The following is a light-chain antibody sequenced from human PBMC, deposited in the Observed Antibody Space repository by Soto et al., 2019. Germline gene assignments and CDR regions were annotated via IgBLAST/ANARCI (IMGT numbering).Light chain of an antibody. J-gene: IGKJ1*01. CDR2: GAS. CDR3: QQYNNLPRT. Sequence: EIVMTQSPATLSVSPGERATLSCRASQSVAINLAWYQQKPGQAPRLLIYGASTRATGIPARFSGSGSGTEFPLTISRLQSEDFAVYYCQQYNNLPRTFRQGTKVEIK. V-gene: IGKV3-15*01. CDR1: QSVAIN.